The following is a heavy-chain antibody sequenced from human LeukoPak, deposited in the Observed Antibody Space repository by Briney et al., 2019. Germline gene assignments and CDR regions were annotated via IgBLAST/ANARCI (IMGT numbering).Heavy chain of an antibody. CDR3: ARFQGAHY. D-gene: IGHD4/OR15-4a*01. J-gene: IGHJ4*02. CDR2: ISSSSTYI. V-gene: IGHV3-21*01. Sequence: PGGSLRLSCAASGFTVSSYSMNWVRQAPGMGLEWVSSISSSSTYIYYADSVKGRFTISRDNTKNSLYLQMNGLRAEDTAVYYCARFQGAHYWGQGTLVTASS. CDR1: GFTVSSYS.